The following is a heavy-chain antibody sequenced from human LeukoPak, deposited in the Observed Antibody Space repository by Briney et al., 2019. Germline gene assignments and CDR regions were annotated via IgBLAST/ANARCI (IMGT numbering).Heavy chain of an antibody. CDR2: INQDGRKQ. V-gene: IGHV3-7*03. Sequence: PGGSLRLSCAASGFTFSTFWMSWVRQAPGKGLEWVANINQDGRKQFCVGSVKGRFTISRDNSKNTLYLQMHSLRVEDTAVYCCAKDPQTPWRSSCLWFLYSWGPGTPVTVSS. D-gene: IGHD2-2*01. CDR1: GFTFSTFW. CDR3: AKDPQTPWRSSCLWFLYS. J-gene: IGHJ5*01.